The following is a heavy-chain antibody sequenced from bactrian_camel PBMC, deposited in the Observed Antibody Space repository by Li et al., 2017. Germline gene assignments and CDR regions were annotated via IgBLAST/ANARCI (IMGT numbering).Heavy chain of an antibody. CDR3: AADQFAFGLSAQYRY. V-gene: IGHV3S53*01. CDR2: IDRVGAP. CDR1: GYTYSTYYC. D-gene: IGHD1*01. J-gene: IGHJ4*01. Sequence: VQLVESGGGSVQAGGSLRLSCAASGYTYSTYYCMAWFRQDPGKEREGVASIDRVGAPTYTYSVQDRFTISKANTKNTLYLQMDSLKPEDTAVYYCAADQFAFGLSAQYRYWGQGTQVTVS.